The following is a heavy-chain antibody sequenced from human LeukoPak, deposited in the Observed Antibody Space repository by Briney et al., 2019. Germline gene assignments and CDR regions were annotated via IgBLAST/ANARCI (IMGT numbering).Heavy chain of an antibody. J-gene: IGHJ4*02. CDR2: IYTSGST. V-gene: IGHV4-4*07. Sequence: SETPSLTCTVSGGSISSYYWSWIRQPAGKGLEWIGRIYTSGSTNYSPSLKSRVTMSVDTSKNQFSLKLSSVTAADTAVYYCARESSDYGDYLYYFDYWGQGTLVTVSS. CDR1: GGSISSYY. CDR3: ARESSDYGDYLYYFDY. D-gene: IGHD4-17*01.